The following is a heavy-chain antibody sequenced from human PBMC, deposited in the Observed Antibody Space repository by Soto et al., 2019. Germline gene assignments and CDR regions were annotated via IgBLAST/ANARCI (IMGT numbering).Heavy chain of an antibody. D-gene: IGHD3-22*01. CDR3: ARDYCDCSGYYPFAL. V-gene: IGHV1-18*01. Sequence: QVQLVQSGAEVKKPGASVKVSCKASGYTFTSYGISWVRQAPGQGLEWMGWISAYNGNTNYAQKLQGRVTMTTDTSTITAYMELTSLRSADTAVYYCARDYCDCSGYYPFALWGQGPLVTVSS. J-gene: IGHJ4*02. CDR1: GYTFTSYG. CDR2: ISAYNGNT.